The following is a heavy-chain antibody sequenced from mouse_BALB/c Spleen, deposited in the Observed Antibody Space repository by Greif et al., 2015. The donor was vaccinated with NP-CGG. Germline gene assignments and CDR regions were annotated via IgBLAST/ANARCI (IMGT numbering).Heavy chain of an antibody. D-gene: IGHD1-2*01. V-gene: IGHV1-7*01. CDR3: ARRTTATYFDY. CDR2: INPSTGYT. J-gene: IGHJ2*01. CDR1: GYTFTSYW. Sequence: VQLQQSGAELAKPGASVKMSCKASGYTFTSYWMHWVEQRPGQGLEWIGYINPSTGYTEYNQKFKDKATLTADKSSSTAYMQLSSLTSEDSAVYYCARRTTATYFDYWGQGTTLTVSS.